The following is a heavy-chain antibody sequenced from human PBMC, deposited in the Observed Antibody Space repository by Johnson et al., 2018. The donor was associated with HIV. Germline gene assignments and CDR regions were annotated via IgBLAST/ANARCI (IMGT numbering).Heavy chain of an antibody. CDR1: GFTFSSYA. D-gene: IGHD3-10*01. CDR3: ASSSLAWGVDAFDI. Sequence: QVQLVESGGGVVQPGRSLRLSCAGSGFTFSSYAFHWVRLAPGKGLEWVSYIERNSRTDYADSVKGRFTVSRDSSKNTLYLQMNSLRVEDTAVYYCASSSLAWGVDAFDIWGQGTKVTVSS. J-gene: IGHJ3*02. V-gene: IGHV3-NL1*01. CDR2: IERNSRT.